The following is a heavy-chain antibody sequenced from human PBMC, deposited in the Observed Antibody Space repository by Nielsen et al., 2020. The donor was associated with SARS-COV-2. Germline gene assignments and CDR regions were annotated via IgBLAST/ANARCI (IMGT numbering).Heavy chain of an antibody. CDR2: ISYDGSNK. J-gene: IGHJ5*02. V-gene: IGHV3-30*18. CDR1: GFTFSSYG. Sequence: GGSLRLSCAASGFTFSSYGMHWVRQAPGKGLEWVAVISYDGSNKYYADSVKGRFTISRDNSKNTLYLQMNSLRAEDTAVCYCAKGGSSWYGGVFDPWGQGTLVTVSS. D-gene: IGHD6-13*01. CDR3: AKGGSSWYGGVFDP.